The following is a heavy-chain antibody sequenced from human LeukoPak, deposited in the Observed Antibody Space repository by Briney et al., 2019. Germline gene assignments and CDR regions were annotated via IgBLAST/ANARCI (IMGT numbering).Heavy chain of an antibody. D-gene: IGHD6-19*01. CDR1: GFTFSSHA. V-gene: IGHV3-23*01. CDR2: ISGSGGST. J-gene: IGHJ4*02. Sequence: GGSLRLSRAASGFTFSSHAMSWVRQAPGKGLEWVSAISGSGGSTYYADSVKGRFTISRDKSKNTLYLQMNSLRAEDTAVYYCAKGLAVAGHSDYWGQGTLVTVSS. CDR3: AKGLAVAGHSDY.